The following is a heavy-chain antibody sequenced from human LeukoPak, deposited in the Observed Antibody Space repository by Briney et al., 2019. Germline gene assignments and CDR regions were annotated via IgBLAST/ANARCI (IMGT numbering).Heavy chain of an antibody. Sequence: ASVKVSCKVSGYTLAELSMHWVRQAPGKGLEWMGGFDPEDGETIYAQKFQGRVTMTEDTSTDTAYMELSSLRSEDTAVYYCATVEMATNLEFDYWGQGTLVTVSS. CDR1: GYTLAELS. CDR2: FDPEDGET. D-gene: IGHD5-24*01. J-gene: IGHJ4*02. CDR3: ATVEMATNLEFDY. V-gene: IGHV1-24*01.